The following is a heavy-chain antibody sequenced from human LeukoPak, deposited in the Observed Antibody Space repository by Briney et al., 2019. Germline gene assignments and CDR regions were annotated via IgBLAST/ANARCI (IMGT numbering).Heavy chain of an antibody. CDR1: GFTFSNYA. V-gene: IGHV3-64*02. CDR2: INSDGSST. J-gene: IGHJ4*02. D-gene: IGHD3-10*01. CDR3: ARESRPFNFGYYFDL. Sequence: GGSLRLSCVASGFTFSNYAIHWVRQAPGKGLECVSAINSDGSSTNYADSVKGRFITSRDNSKNTLYLQMGSLRAEDMAIYYCARESRPFNFGYYFDLWGQGSLVTVS.